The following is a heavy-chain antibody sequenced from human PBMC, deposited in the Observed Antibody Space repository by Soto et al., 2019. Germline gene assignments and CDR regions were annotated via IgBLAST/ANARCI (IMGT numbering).Heavy chain of an antibody. D-gene: IGHD3-16*01. V-gene: IGHV4-59*11. J-gene: IGHJ4*02. CDR1: GGSMSSHY. CDR3: ARGGPDLATIGSFDY. CDR2: ISYSGST. Sequence: PSETLSLTCTVSGGSMSSHYWTWLRQPPGKGLEWIGYISYSGSTYYNPSLKSRVTISADTSRNQFSLKLSSVIAADTAVYYCARGGPDLATIGSFDYWGQGTLVTVSS.